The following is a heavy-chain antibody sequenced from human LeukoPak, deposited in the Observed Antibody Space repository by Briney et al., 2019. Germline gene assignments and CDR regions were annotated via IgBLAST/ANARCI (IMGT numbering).Heavy chain of an antibody. V-gene: IGHV4-31*03. CDR1: GGSISSGGYY. D-gene: IGHD5-12*01. Sequence: SETLSLTCTVSGGSISSGGYYWSWIRQHPGKGLEWIGYIYYSGSTYYNPYLKSRVTISVDTFKNQFSLKLSSVTAADTAVYYCARSGSGYYYFDYWGQGTLVTVSS. CDR3: ARSGSGYYYFDY. J-gene: IGHJ4*02. CDR2: IYYSGST.